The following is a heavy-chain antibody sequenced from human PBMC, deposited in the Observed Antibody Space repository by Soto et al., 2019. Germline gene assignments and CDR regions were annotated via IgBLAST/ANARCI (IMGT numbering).Heavy chain of an antibody. J-gene: IGHJ6*02. CDR3: ARDPRGYYYGMDV. CDR2: INPNSGGT. V-gene: IGHV1-2*02. Sequence: RASVKVSCKASGYTFTGYYMHWVRQAPGQGLEWMGWINPNSGGTNYAQKFQGRVTMTRDTSISTAYMELSRLRSDDTAVYYCARDPRGYYYGMDVWGQGTTVTVSS. CDR1: GYTFTGYY. D-gene: IGHD3-10*01.